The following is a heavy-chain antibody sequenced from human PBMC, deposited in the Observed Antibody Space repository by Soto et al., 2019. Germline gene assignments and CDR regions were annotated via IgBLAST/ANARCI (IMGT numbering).Heavy chain of an antibody. D-gene: IGHD2-2*01. J-gene: IGHJ6*02. V-gene: IGHV4-39*01. Sequence: QLQLLESGPGLVKPSETLSLTCSVSGGSISSGPYSWGWIRQPPGKGLEWIGTFHYSGRTYYSPSLASRVTISVDTSKNQFSLKVSSVTAADTAVFYCARLAGYCSGTSCYGYYGMDVWGQGTTVTVSS. CDR1: GGSISSGPYS. CDR2: FHYSGRT. CDR3: ARLAGYCSGTSCYGYYGMDV.